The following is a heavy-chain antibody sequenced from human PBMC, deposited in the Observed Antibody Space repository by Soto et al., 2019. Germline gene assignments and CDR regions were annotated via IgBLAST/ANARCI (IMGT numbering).Heavy chain of an antibody. Sequence: SETLSLTCTVSGGSISSGDYYWSWIRQPPGKGLEYIGYIYYSGSSHYNPSLKSRVTISLDTSRNQFSLKLSSVTAADTAVYYCARGRIAAENFDYWGQGTLVTVSS. CDR1: GGSISSGDYY. CDR2: IYYSGSS. CDR3: ARGRIAAENFDY. D-gene: IGHD6-13*01. V-gene: IGHV4-30-4*01. J-gene: IGHJ4*02.